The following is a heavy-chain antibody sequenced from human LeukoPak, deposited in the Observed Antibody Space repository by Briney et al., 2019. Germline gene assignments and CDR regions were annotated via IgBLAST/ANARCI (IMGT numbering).Heavy chain of an antibody. CDR3: ARYSGFNYADY. Sequence: TPSETLSLTCTVSGGSISSYYWSWIRQPPGKGLEWIGYMYSSGTINYNPSLKSRVTVSIDMSKNQFSLKLSSVTAADTAVYYCARYSGFNYADYWGQGTLVTVSS. CDR2: MYSSGTI. CDR1: GGSISSYY. J-gene: IGHJ4*02. V-gene: IGHV4-59*01. D-gene: IGHD5-12*01.